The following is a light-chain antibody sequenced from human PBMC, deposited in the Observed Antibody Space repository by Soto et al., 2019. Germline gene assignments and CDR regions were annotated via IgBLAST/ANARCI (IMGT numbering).Light chain of an antibody. J-gene: IGKJ3*01. Sequence: DIVLTQPPLSLSATPGQPASISCNSSQSLLHSDGKTYLFWFLQKPGQPPQLLIYEVSRRLSGVPDRFSGSGSGTYFTLKISRVEAEDVGVYYCMQSTQPPFIFGPGTKVDIK. CDR2: EVS. CDR3: MQSTQPPFI. V-gene: IGKV2D-29*01. CDR1: QSLLHSDGKTY.